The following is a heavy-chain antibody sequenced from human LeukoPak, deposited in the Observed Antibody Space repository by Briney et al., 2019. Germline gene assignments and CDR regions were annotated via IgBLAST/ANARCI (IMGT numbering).Heavy chain of an antibody. CDR2: IYTSGST. Sequence: SETLSITCTVSGGSISSYYWSWIRQPPGKGLEWIGYIYTSGSTNYNPSLKSRVTISVDTSKNQFSLKLSSVTAADTAAYYCARHVADYYGSGSYIYWFDPWGQGTLVTVSS. J-gene: IGHJ5*02. CDR3: ARHVADYYGSGSYIYWFDP. V-gene: IGHV4-4*09. CDR1: GGSISSYY. D-gene: IGHD3-10*01.